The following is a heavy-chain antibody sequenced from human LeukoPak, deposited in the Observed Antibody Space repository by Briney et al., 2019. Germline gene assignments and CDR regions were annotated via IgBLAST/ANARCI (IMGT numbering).Heavy chain of an antibody. D-gene: IGHD3-10*01. Sequence: SETLSLTCTVSGGSISSGGYYWSWIRQPPGKGLEWIGYIYHSGSTYYNPSLKSRVTISVDRSKNQFSLKLSSVTAADTAVYYCARDPHYGSGSPPGVLWGQGTLVTGSS. V-gene: IGHV4-30-2*01. J-gene: IGHJ4*02. CDR3: ARDPHYGSGSPPGVL. CDR2: IYHSGST. CDR1: GGSISSGGYY.